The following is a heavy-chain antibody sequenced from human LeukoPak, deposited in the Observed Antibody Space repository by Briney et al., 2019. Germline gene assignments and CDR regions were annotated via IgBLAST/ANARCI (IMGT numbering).Heavy chain of an antibody. Sequence: GGSLRLSCAASGFTFSSYGMHWVRQAPGKGLEWVAYIQNDGSNEQYADSVKGRFSISRDSSKNILYLQMNSLRAEDTAVYYCARDTSSGFGFFDYWGQGTLVTVSS. CDR3: ARDTSSGFGFFDY. CDR2: IQNDGSNE. CDR1: GFTFSSYG. D-gene: IGHD6-19*01. J-gene: IGHJ4*02. V-gene: IGHV3-30*02.